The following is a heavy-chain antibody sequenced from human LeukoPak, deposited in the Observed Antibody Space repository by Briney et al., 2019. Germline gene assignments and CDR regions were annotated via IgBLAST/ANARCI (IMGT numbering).Heavy chain of an antibody. CDR1: GDSISLSFYY. CDR3: ARDPLAVAGRGLGY. Sequence: SETLSLTCSVSGDSISLSFYYWGWIRQPPGKGLEWIGSIYYSGSTYYNPSLKSRVTISVDTSKNQFSLKLSSVTAADTAVYYCARDPLAVAGRGLGYWGQGTLVTVSS. CDR2: IYYSGST. J-gene: IGHJ4*02. D-gene: IGHD6-19*01. V-gene: IGHV4-39*07.